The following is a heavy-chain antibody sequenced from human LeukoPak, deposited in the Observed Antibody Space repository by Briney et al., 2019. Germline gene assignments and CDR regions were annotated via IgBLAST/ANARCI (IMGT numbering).Heavy chain of an antibody. Sequence: SETLSLTCTVSGYSISSGYYWGWIRQPPGKGLEWIGIIYQSGSTYYNPSLKSRVTISIDTSKNQFSLKLMSVTAADTAVYYCARDSGTTGEVKFDPWGQGILVTVSS. CDR2: IYQSGST. D-gene: IGHD3-10*01. CDR1: GYSISSGYY. CDR3: ARDSGTTGEVKFDP. V-gene: IGHV4-38-2*02. J-gene: IGHJ5*02.